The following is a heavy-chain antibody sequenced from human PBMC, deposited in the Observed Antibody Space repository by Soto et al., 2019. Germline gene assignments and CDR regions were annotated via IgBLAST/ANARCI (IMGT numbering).Heavy chain of an antibody. V-gene: IGHV1-69*01. CDR1: GGIFRSNA. J-gene: IGHJ4*02. CDR3: ARDAADTPMVY. CDR2: IIPQFPTP. Sequence: QVQLVQSGAEVRRLGSSVMVSCKSSGGIFRSNAINWVRQAPGQGLEWMGAIIPQFPTPYFAQKFQGRVTITADESTSTAYMALNSLRSDDTAVYFCARDAADTPMVYWGQGTLLTVSS. D-gene: IGHD5-18*01.